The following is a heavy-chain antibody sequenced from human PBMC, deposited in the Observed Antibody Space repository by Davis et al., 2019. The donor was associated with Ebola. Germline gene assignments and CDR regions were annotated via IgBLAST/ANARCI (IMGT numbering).Heavy chain of an antibody. CDR1: GYTFTSYY. J-gene: IGHJ6*02. CDR2: INPNSGGT. Sequence: ASVKVSCKASGYTFTSYYMHWVRQAPGQGLEWMGIINPNSGGTNYAQKFQGWVTMTRDTSISTAYMELSRLRSDDTAVYYCARERGWYENYYYGMDVWGQGTTVTVSS. CDR3: ARERGWYENYYYGMDV. D-gene: IGHD6-19*01. V-gene: IGHV1-2*04.